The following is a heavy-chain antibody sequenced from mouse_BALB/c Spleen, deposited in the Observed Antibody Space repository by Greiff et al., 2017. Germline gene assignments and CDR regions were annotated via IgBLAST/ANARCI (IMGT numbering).Heavy chain of an antibody. D-gene: IGHD2-4*01. CDR1: GFSLTSYG. CDR2: IWAGGST. V-gene: IGHV2-9*02. J-gene: IGHJ3*01. CDR3: ARDDYDCFAY. Sequence: VQRVESGPGLVAPSQSLSITCTVSGFSLTSYGVHWVRQPPGKGLEWLGVIWAGGSTNYNSALMSRLSISKDNSKSQVFLKMNSLQTDDTAMYYCARDDYDCFAYWGQGTLVTVSA.